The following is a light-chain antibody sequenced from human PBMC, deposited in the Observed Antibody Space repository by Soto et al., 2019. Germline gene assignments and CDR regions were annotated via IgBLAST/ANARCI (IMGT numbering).Light chain of an antibody. V-gene: IGKV3-15*01. CDR1: QSVSSN. J-gene: IGKJ1*01. CDR3: QQYNDWPLT. CDR2: GAF. Sequence: EIVMTQSPVTRSVSRGERVTLSCRASQSVSSNLARYQQKPGQAPSLLIYGAFTRATGIPARFSGTGSGTEFTLTISSLQSEDFALYYCQQYNDWPLTFGQGTKVDIK.